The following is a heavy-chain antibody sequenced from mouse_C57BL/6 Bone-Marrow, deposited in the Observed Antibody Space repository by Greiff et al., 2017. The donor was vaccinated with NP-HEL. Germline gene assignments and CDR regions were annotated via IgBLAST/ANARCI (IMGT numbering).Heavy chain of an antibody. CDR2: IYPRDGST. CDR3: ARGDYYDYDRAWFAY. Sequence: VKLMESDAELVKPGASVKISCKVSGYTFTDHTIHWMKQRPEQGLEWIGYIYPRDGSTKYNEKFKGKATLTADKSSSTAYMQLNSLTSEDSAVYFCARGDYYDYDRAWFAYWGQGTLVTVSA. D-gene: IGHD2-4*01. CDR1: GYTFTDHT. J-gene: IGHJ3*01. V-gene: IGHV1-78*01.